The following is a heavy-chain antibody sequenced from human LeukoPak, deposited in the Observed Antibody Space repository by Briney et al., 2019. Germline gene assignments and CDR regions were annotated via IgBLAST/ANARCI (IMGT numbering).Heavy chain of an antibody. V-gene: IGHV4-59*08. CDR2: IYYSGST. D-gene: IGHD4-23*01. CDR1: GGSISSYY. Sequence: SETLSLTCTVSGGSISSYYWSWIRQRPGKGLEWIGYIYYSGSTNYNPSLKSRVTISLDTSKNQISLKLSSVTAADTAVYYCARHTTVVPPHYFDYWGQGTLVTVSS. CDR3: ARHTTVVPPHYFDY. J-gene: IGHJ4*02.